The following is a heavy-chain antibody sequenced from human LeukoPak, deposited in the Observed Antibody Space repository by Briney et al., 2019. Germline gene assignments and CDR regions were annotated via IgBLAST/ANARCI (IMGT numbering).Heavy chain of an antibody. Sequence: SETLSLTCTVSGGSISSYYWSWIRQPLGKGLEWIGYIYYSGGTNYNPSLKSRVTISVDTSKNQFSLKLSSVTAADTAVYYCARGLTRDTFDIWGQGTMVTVSS. CDR2: IYYSGGT. CDR1: GGSISSYY. J-gene: IGHJ3*02. V-gene: IGHV4-59*01. CDR3: ARGLTRDTFDI.